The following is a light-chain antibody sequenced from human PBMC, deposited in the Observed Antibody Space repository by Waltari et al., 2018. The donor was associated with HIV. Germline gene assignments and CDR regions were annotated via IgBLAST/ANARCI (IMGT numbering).Light chain of an antibody. CDR3: QQYNNVPYT. CDR2: DAF. Sequence: DIQMTQSPSSLSAFVGDRVTITCQASQDINNYLNWYHQKPWRAPEVLIYDAFNLKPGLPSRFSGSASGTDFTLTISDLQPEDIGTYYCQQYNNVPYTFGQGTTLQI. V-gene: IGKV1-33*01. J-gene: IGKJ2*01. CDR1: QDINNY.